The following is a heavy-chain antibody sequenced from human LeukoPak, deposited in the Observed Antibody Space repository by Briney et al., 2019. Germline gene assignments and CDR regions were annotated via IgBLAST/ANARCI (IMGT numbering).Heavy chain of an antibody. CDR3: ARVPVYYGSGSSGLWYYYYMDV. J-gene: IGHJ6*03. D-gene: IGHD3-10*01. CDR2: IYYSGST. CDR1: GGSISSSSFY. V-gene: IGHV4-39*07. Sequence: PSETLSLTCTVSGGSISSSSFYWGWIRQPPGKGLEWIGSIYYSGSTYYNPSLKSRVTISVDTSKNQFSLKLSSVTAADTAVYYCARVPVYYGSGSSGLWYYYYMDVWGKGTTVTVSS.